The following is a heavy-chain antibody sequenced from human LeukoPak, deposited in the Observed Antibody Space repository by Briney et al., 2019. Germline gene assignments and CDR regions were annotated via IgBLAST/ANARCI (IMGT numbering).Heavy chain of an antibody. V-gene: IGHV1-18*01. CDR1: GYTFTSYG. Sequence: ASVKVSCKASGYTFTSYGISWVRQAPGQGPEWMGWIAVYNGDTKFLQKFQGRVTLTTDASTNTAYMELRSLTSDDTAVYYCARRFWRSNHWGPRWDYYYMDVWGKGTTVTVSS. CDR2: IAVYNGDT. D-gene: IGHD3-16*01. CDR3: ARRFWRSNHWGPRWDYYYMDV. J-gene: IGHJ6*03.